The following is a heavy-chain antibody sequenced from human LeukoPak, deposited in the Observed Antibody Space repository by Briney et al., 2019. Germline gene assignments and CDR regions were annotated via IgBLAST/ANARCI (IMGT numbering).Heavy chain of an antibody. CDR3: ARSYGYYFDY. V-gene: IGHV4-59*01. CDR2: IYYSGST. J-gene: IGHJ4*02. CDR1: GGSISSYY. D-gene: IGHD4-17*01. Sequence: SETLSRTCTVSGGSISSYYWSWIRQPPGKGLEWIGYIYYSGSTNYNPSLKSRVTISVDTSKNQFSLKLSSMTAADTAVYYCARSYGYYFDYWGQGTLVTVSS.